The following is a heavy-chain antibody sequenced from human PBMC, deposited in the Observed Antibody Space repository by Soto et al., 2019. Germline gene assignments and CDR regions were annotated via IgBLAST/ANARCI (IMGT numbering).Heavy chain of an antibody. CDR2: ITYDGSNK. V-gene: IGHV3-30-3*01. Sequence: QVQLVDSGGGVVQPGRCLRLSCAASGFTFSSYAMHWVRQAPGKRVGWGAVITYDGSNKYYPDSLKGRFTIYREKSKNSLYLQMNSLGAGYTAVYYCVRAYEGEYFDYWGQGTLVTVSS. CDR1: GFTFSSYA. D-gene: IGHD3-16*01. CDR3: VRAYEGEYFDY. J-gene: IGHJ4*02.